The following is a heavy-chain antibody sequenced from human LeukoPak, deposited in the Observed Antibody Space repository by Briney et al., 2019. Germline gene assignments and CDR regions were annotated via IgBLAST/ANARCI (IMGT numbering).Heavy chain of an antibody. CDR2: INHSGST. D-gene: IGHD1-26*01. J-gene: IGHJ4*02. Sequence: SETLSLTCTVSGGSISSYYWSWIRQPPGKGLEWIGEINHSGSTNYNPSLKSRVTISVDTSKNQFSLKLSSVTAADTAVYYCARGQTIVGATGDYWGQGTLVTVSS. CDR1: GGSISSYY. V-gene: IGHV4-34*01. CDR3: ARGQTIVGATGDY.